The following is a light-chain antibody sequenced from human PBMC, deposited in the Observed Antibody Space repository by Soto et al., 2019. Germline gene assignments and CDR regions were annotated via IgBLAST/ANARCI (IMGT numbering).Light chain of an antibody. Sequence: EIVLTQAPGTLSLSPGGRATPSCRPSQSVSSSYLAWYQQKPGQAPRLLIYGASSRATGIPDRFSGSGSGTDFTLTISRLEPEDFAVYYCQQYGSSRTFGQGTKVDIK. J-gene: IGKJ1*01. V-gene: IGKV3-20*01. CDR3: QQYGSSRT. CDR2: GAS. CDR1: QSVSSSY.